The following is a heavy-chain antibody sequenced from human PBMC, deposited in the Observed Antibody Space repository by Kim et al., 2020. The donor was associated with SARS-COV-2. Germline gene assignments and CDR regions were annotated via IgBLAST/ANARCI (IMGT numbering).Heavy chain of an antibody. V-gene: IGHV4-34*01. CDR1: GESFSGYY. CDR3: ARDKVRASHAAMQY. CDR2: INHSGSA. D-gene: IGHD6-13*01. J-gene: IGHJ1*01. Sequence: SETLSLTCAVYGESFSGYYWTWICQSPGKGLEWIGEINHSGSARYNPSLKSRVTISVDTYKNQFSLKLRSVTAADTAVYYCARDKVRASHAAMQYWGQGT.